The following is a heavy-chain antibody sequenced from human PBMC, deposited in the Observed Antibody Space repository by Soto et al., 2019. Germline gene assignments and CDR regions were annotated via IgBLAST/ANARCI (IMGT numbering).Heavy chain of an antibody. V-gene: IGHV4-39*07. D-gene: IGHD4-17*01. CDR2: IYYSGST. J-gene: IGHJ4*02. CDR3: AREDYGDYGGYFDY. CDR1: GGSISSSSYY. Sequence: SETLSLTCTVSGGSISSSSYYWGWIRQPPGKGLEWIGSIYYSGSTYYNPSLKSRVTISVDGSKNQFSLKVSSVTAADTAVYYCAREDYGDYGGYFDYWGQGSLVTVSS.